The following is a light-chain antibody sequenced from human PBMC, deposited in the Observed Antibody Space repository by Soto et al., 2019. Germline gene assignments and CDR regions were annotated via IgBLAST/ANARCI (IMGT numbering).Light chain of an antibody. CDR1: QSVSSN. CDR2: GAS. Sequence: EIVMTQSPGTLSVSPGARATLSGRASQSVSSNLAWYQQKPGQAPRLLIYGASNRATGIPDRFSGSGSGTEFTLTISRLEPEDFEVYYCQQYGSSQWTFGQGTKVDIK. J-gene: IGKJ1*01. V-gene: IGKV3-20*01. CDR3: QQYGSSQWT.